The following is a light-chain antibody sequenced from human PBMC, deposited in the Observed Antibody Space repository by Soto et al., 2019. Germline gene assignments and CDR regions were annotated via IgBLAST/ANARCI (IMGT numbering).Light chain of an antibody. CDR3: QQYYSTPPYT. Sequence: IVMTQSPDSLAVSLGERATINCKSSQSVLYSSNNKNYLAWYQQKPGQSPKLLIYWASTRESGVPDRFSGSGSGIDFTLTISSLQAEDVAVYYCQQYYSTPPYTFGQGTNLEIK. J-gene: IGKJ2*01. V-gene: IGKV4-1*01. CDR1: QSVLYSSNNKNY. CDR2: WAS.